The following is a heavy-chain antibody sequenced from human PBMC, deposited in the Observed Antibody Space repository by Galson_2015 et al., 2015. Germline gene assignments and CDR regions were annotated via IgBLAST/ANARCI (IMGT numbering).Heavy chain of an antibody. J-gene: IGHJ5*01. V-gene: IGHV6-1*01. D-gene: IGHD5-12*01. CDR2: TYYRSKWFS. CDR1: GDSVSSNSAA. Sequence: CAISGDSVSSNSAAWSWIRQSPSRGLEWLGKTYYRSKWFSDYAVSVRSRITIHPDTSKNQFSLQVNSVTPEDTAVYYCARGRGSGYDFDFWGQGTLVTVSS. CDR3: ARGRGSGYDFDF.